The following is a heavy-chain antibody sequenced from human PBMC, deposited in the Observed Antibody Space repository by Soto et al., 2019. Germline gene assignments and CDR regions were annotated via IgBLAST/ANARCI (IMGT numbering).Heavy chain of an antibody. V-gene: IGHV1-69*01. J-gene: IGHJ6*02. CDR1: GGTFSSYA. Sequence: QVQLVQSGAEVKKPGSSVKVSCKASGGTFSSYAISWVRQAPGQGLEWMGGIIPIFGTANYAQKFQGRVTITADESTSTAYMELSSLRSEDTAVYYCASRTMIVVSQSEPQHYYYYYGMDVWGQGTTVTVSS. CDR2: IIPIFGTA. D-gene: IGHD3-22*01. CDR3: ASRTMIVVSQSEPQHYYYYYGMDV.